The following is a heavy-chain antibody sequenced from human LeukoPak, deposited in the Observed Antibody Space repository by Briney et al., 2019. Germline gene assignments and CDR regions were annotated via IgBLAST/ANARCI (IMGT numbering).Heavy chain of an antibody. D-gene: IGHD5-24*01. CDR2: IYYSGST. V-gene: IGHV4-59*01. CDR3: ARDHKMYYFDY. J-gene: IGHJ4*02. Sequence: PSETLSLTCTVSGGSISSYYWSWIRQPPGKGLEWIGYIYYSGSTSYNPSLKSRVTISVDTSKNQFSLKLSSVTAADTAVYYCARDHKMYYFDYWGQGTLVTVSS. CDR1: GGSISSYY.